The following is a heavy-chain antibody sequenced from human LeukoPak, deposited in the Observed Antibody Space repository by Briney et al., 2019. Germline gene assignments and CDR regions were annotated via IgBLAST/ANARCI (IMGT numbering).Heavy chain of an antibody. J-gene: IGHJ4*02. Sequence: GASVKVSCKASGYTFTGYYMHWVRQAPGQGLEWMGWINPNSGGTNYAQKFQGRVTMTRDTSISTAYMELSRLRSDDTAVYYCARDGIAVAGGDMQWGQGTLVTVSS. CDR1: GYTFTGYY. D-gene: IGHD6-19*01. V-gene: IGHV1-2*02. CDR2: INPNSGGT. CDR3: ARDGIAVAGGDMQ.